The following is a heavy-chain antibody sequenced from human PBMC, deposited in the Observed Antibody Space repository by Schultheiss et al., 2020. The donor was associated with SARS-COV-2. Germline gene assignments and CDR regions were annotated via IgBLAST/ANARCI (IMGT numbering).Heavy chain of an antibody. CDR3: ARIFTYDSSGYHFDY. V-gene: IGHV4-34*11. Sequence: SETLSLTCAVYGGSLSGYYWSWIRQPPGKGLEWIGYIYNSGTTSYNSSLKSRVTISMDTSRNQFSLILSSVTAADTAVYYCARIFTYDSSGYHFDYWGQGTLVTVSS. J-gene: IGHJ4*02. CDR1: GGSLSGYY. CDR2: IYNSGTT. D-gene: IGHD3-22*01.